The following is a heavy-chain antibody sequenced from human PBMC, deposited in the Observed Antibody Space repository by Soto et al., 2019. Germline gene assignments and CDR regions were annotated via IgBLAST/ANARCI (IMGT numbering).Heavy chain of an antibody. CDR3: ARDRVFGGYYYYYMDV. CDR2: INAGNGNT. V-gene: IGHV1-3*01. Sequence: ASVKVSCKASGYTFTSYAMHWVRQAPGQRLEWMGWINAGNGNTKYSQKFQGRVTITRDTSASTAYMELSSLRSEDTAVYYCARDRVFGGYYYYYMDVWGKGTTVTVSS. CDR1: GYTFTSYA. D-gene: IGHD3-16*01. J-gene: IGHJ6*03.